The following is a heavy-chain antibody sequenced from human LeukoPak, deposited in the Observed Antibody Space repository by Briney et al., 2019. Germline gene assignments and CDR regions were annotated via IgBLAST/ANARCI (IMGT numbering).Heavy chain of an antibody. D-gene: IGHD3-3*01. CDR2: ITGSSRYI. CDR1: GFTFSSYS. Sequence: GGSLRLSCAASGFTFSSYSMNWVRQAPGKGLQWVSSITGSSRYIYYADSVKGRFTISRDNAKNSLFLQMNSLRAEDTAVYYCASEYDFWSGNYGYWGQGTLVTVSS. CDR3: ASEYDFWSGNYGY. J-gene: IGHJ4*02. V-gene: IGHV3-21*01.